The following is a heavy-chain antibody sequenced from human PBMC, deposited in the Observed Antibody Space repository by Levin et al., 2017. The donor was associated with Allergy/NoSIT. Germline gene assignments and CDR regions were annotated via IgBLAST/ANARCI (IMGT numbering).Heavy chain of an antibody. D-gene: IGHD3-3*01. Sequence: GGSLRLSCAASGFTFSSYAMSWVRQAPGKGLEWVSAISGSGGSTYYADSVKGRFTISRDNSKNTLYLQMNSLRAEDTAVYYCAKGARFLEWLVSLYNWFDPWGQGTLVTVPA. CDR2: ISGSGGST. J-gene: IGHJ5*02. CDR1: GFTFSSYA. CDR3: AKGARFLEWLVSLYNWFDP. V-gene: IGHV3-23*01.